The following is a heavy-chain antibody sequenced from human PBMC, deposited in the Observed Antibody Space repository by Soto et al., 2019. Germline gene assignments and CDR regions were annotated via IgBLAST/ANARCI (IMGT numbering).Heavy chain of an antibody. CDR2: IYYSGST. J-gene: IGHJ6*03. D-gene: IGHD4-4*01. CDR1: GGSISSYY. Sequence: SETLSLTCTVSGGSISSYYWSWIRQPPGKGLEWIGYIYYSGSTNYNPSLKSRVTISVDTSKNQFSLKLSSVTAADTAVYYCARQPTYSNYVEKRGRNYYYYMDVWGKGTTVTVSS. CDR3: ARQPTYSNYVEKRGRNYYYYMDV. V-gene: IGHV4-59*08.